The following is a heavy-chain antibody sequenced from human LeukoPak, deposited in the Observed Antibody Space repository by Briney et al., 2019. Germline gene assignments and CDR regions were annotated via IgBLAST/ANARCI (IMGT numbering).Heavy chain of an antibody. J-gene: IGHJ5*02. CDR1: GGSISSTSYY. D-gene: IGHD2-8*01. CDR3: AETNTQDWFDP. CDR2: IYHSGET. Sequence: SETLSLTCRVSGGSISSTSYYWGWIRQPPGKGLDWIASIYHSGETFYNPSLESRLPISVDTSNNEVFLDLYSVTAADTAMYYCAETNTQDWFDPWGRGTLVTVSS. V-gene: IGHV4-39*07.